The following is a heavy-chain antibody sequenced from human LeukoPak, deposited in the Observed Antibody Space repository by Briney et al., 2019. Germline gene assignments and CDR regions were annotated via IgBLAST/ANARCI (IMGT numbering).Heavy chain of an antibody. J-gene: IGHJ4*02. D-gene: IGHD3-10*01. CDR3: ARDSFAYYGSGLTDY. Sequence: GGSLRLSCAASGFTFSSYTMNWVRQAPGKGLEWVSIISSGSSYIHYADSVKGRFTISRDNAKNSLYLQMNSLRAEDTAVYYCARDSFAYYGSGLTDYWGQGTLVTVSS. CDR1: GFTFSSYT. V-gene: IGHV3-21*01. CDR2: ISSGSSYI.